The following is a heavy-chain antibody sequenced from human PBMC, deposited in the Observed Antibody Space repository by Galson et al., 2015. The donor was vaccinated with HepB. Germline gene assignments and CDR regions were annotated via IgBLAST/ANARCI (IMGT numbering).Heavy chain of an antibody. CDR1: GYSFTSYW. V-gene: IGHV5-51*01. Sequence: QSGAEVKKPGESLKISCKGSGYSFTSYWIGWVRQMPGKGLEWMGIIYPGDSDTRYSPSFQGQVTISADKSISTAYLQWSSLKASDTAMYYCARQYVWGSYRRERVPYFDYWGQGTLVTVSS. D-gene: IGHD3-16*02. CDR3: ARQYVWGSYRRERVPYFDY. J-gene: IGHJ4*02. CDR2: IYPGDSDT.